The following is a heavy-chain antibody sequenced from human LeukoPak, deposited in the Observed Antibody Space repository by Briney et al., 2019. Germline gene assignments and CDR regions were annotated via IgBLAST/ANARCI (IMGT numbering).Heavy chain of an antibody. V-gene: IGHV4-38-2*01. CDR2: IYHSGST. Sequence: SETLSLTCSVSGYSISSGNYWGWIRLPPGKGLQWIGSIYHSGSTYYNPSLKSRVTISVDTSKNQFSLKLSSVTAADTAVYYCARAYYGSGSYDYWGQGTLVTVSS. CDR1: GYSISSGNY. J-gene: IGHJ4*02. CDR3: ARAYYGSGSYDY. D-gene: IGHD3-10*01.